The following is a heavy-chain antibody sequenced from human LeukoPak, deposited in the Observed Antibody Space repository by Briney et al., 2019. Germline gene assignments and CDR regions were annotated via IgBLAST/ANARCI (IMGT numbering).Heavy chain of an antibody. Sequence: PSETLSLTCTVSGGSISTYYWSWIRQPPGKGLEWIGYIYYSGSTNYKPSLKSRVTMSVDTSKNQFSLKLSSVTAADTAVYYCAREGVTHNWFDPCGQGTLVTVSS. CDR2: IYYSGST. CDR3: AREGVTHNWFDP. J-gene: IGHJ5*02. V-gene: IGHV4-59*01. D-gene: IGHD4-11*01. CDR1: GGSISTYY.